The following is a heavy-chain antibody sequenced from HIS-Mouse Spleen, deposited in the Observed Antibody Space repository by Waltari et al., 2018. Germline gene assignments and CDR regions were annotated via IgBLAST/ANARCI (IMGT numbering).Heavy chain of an antibody. V-gene: IGHV1-8*01. Sequence: QVQLVQSGAEVKKPGASVKVSCKASGYTFTSYDINWVRQATGQGLEWMGWMNPNSGNTGYAQKFQGRVTMTRNTSISTAYMELSSLRSEDTAVYYCARGDYEWLSPPIYGMDVWGQGTTVTVSS. CDR1: GYTFTSYD. CDR2: MNPNSGNT. D-gene: IGHD3-3*01. CDR3: ARGDYEWLSPPIYGMDV. J-gene: IGHJ6*02.